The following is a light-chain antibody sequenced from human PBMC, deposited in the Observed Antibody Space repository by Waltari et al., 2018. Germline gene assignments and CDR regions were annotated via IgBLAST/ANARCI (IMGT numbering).Light chain of an antibody. J-gene: IGKJ2*01. V-gene: IGKV3-20*01. Sequence: RASQSLTKRYLAWYQQKPGQPPRLLIYGESSRAAGIPDRFSGSGSGTDFTLTISRLEPEDFAVYYCQQYGSSVMYTFGQGTKLEIK. CDR1: QSLTKRY. CDR2: GES. CDR3: QQYGSSVMYT.